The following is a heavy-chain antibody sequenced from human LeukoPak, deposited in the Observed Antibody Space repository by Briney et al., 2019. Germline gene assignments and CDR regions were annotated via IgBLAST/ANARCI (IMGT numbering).Heavy chain of an antibody. D-gene: IGHD3-22*01. CDR2: IYSSGRA. J-gene: IGHJ4*02. CDR1: GGSISSLTHY. CDR3: ARDVEYYYDSSGPPTGY. Sequence: SETLSLTCTVSGGSISSLTHYWGWIRQPPGKRLEWIGSIYSSGRAYYHPSLKSRLTMSVDTSKNQFSLKLSSVTAADTAVYYCARDVEYYYDSSGPPTGYWGQGTLVTVSS. V-gene: IGHV4-39*07.